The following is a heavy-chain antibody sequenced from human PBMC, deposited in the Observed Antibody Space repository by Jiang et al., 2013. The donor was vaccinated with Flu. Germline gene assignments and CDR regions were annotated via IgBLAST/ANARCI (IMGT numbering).Heavy chain of an antibody. CDR3: TRNGYYSLDS. D-gene: IGHD3-3*01. CDR1: GGSISSDNW. CDR2: IYHSGST. V-gene: IGHV4-4*02. J-gene: IGHJ4*02. Sequence: SGGSISSDNWWSWVRQPPGKGLEWIGEIYHSGSTNYNPSLKSRVTLSVDNSKNQFSLELNSVTAADTAAYYCTRNGYYSLDSWGQGTLVIVSS.